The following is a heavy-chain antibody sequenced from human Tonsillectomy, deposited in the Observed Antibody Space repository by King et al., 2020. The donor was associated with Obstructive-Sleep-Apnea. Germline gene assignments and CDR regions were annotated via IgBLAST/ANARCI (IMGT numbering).Heavy chain of an antibody. CDR3: ATGGPDAFDF. V-gene: IGHV3-48*04. CDR2: ISSRTSTI. CDR1: GITFSSYS. Sequence: QLVQSGGGLVQPGGSLRLSCAASGITFSSYSMNWVRQAPGKGLEWVSYISSRTSTIYYADSVKGRFTIPRDNAKNSLYLQMNSLRAEDTAVYYCATGGPDAFDFWGRGTMVTVSS. D-gene: IGHD3-16*01. J-gene: IGHJ3*01.